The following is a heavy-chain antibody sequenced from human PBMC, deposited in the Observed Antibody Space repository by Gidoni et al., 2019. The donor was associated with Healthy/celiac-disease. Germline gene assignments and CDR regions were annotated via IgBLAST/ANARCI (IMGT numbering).Heavy chain of an antibody. D-gene: IGHD2-2*01. J-gene: IGHJ6*02. CDR3: AKGDDIVVVPAAIEFEVYYYYYYGMDV. CDR2: ISGRGGRT. Sequence: EVQLLESGGGLLQPGGSLRLSCAASGFTFSSYAMSCVRQAPGQGLEWVSAISGRGGRTYYADSVKGRFTISRDNSKNTLYLQMNSLRAEDTAVYYCAKGDDIVVVPAAIEFEVYYYYYYGMDVWGQGTTVTVSS. V-gene: IGHV3-23*01. CDR1: GFTFSSYA.